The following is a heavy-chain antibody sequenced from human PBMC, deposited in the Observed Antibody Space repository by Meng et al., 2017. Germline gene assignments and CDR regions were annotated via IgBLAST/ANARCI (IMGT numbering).Heavy chain of an antibody. V-gene: IGHV4-59*11. J-gene: IGHJ4*02. CDR3: AGPWAAQFDF. CDR1: GVSISGHY. Sequence: SETLSLTCTVSGVSISGHYWSWIRQPPGRGLEWIGYIFYTGTTNYNPSLKSRVTMSVDTSSNQSSLKLTSMATADTAVYSCAGPWAAQFDFWGQGALVTVSS. D-gene: IGHD2-15*01. CDR2: IFYTGTT.